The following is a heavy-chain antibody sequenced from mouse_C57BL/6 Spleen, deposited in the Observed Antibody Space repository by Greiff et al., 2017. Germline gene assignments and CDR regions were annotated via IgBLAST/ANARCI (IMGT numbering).Heavy chain of an antibody. Sequence: VQLQQSGAELARPGASVKMSCKASGYTFTSYTMHWVNQRPGQGLEWIGYINPSSGYTKYNQKFKDKATLTADKSSSTAYMQLSSLTSEDSAVYYCARPGLGYLDYWGQGTTLTVSS. CDR2: INPSSGYT. J-gene: IGHJ2*01. D-gene: IGHD4-1*01. CDR3: ARPGLGYLDY. V-gene: IGHV1-4*01. CDR1: GYTFTSYT.